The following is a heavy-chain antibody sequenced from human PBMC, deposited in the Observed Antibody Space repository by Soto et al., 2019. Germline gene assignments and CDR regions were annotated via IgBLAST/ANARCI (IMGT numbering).Heavy chain of an antibody. D-gene: IGHD3-22*01. CDR2: IYYSGST. J-gene: IGHJ3*02. V-gene: IGHV4-61*01. CDR3: ARLTYYYDSSGYSDAFDI. CDR1: GGSVSSGSYY. Sequence: LETLSLTCNFSGGSVSSGSYYSSWIRQPPGKVLEWIGYIYYSGSTNYNPSLKSRVTISVDTSKNQFSLKLSSVTAAYTAVYYCARLTYYYDSSGYSDAFDIWGQGTMVT.